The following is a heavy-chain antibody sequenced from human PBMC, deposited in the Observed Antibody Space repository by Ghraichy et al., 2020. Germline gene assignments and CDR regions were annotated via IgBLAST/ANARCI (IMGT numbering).Heavy chain of an antibody. J-gene: IGHJ4*02. Sequence: GGSLRLSCAASGFTFSSYWMSWVRQAPGKGLEWVANIKQDGSEKYYVDSVKGRFTISRDNAKNSLYLQMNSLRAEDTAVYYCARESAYYSDISGCDYWGQGTLVTVSS. CDR1: GFTFSSYW. V-gene: IGHV3-7*05. D-gene: IGHD3-22*01. CDR2: IKQDGSEK. CDR3: ARESAYYSDISGCDY.